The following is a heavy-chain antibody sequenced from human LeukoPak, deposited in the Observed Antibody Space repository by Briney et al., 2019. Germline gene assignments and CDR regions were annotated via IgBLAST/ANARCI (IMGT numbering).Heavy chain of an antibody. D-gene: IGHD2-21*02. CDR1: GYTFTSYY. CDR3: ARSGLGDWEAPDY. V-gene: IGHV1-46*01. J-gene: IGHJ4*02. Sequence: ASVTVSCKASGYTFTSYYMHWVREAPGQGLEWMGIINPSGGSTSYAQKFQGRVTMTRDTSTSTVYMELSSLRSEDTAVYYCARSGLGDWEAPDYWGQGTLVTVSS. CDR2: INPSGGST.